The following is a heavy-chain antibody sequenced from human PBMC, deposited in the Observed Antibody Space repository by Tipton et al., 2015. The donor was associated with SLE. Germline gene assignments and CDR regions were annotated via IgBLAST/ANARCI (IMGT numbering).Heavy chain of an antibody. CDR2: INHSGST. CDR1: GGSFSGYY. J-gene: IGHJ5*02. Sequence: TLSLTCAVYGGSFSGYYWSWIRQPPGKGLEWIGEINHSGSTNYNPSLKSRVTISVDTSKNQFSLKLRSVTAADTAVYYCATGLSDCPDGVCYTWFDPWGQGALVTVSS. V-gene: IGHV4-34*01. CDR3: ATGLSDCPDGVCYTWFDP. D-gene: IGHD2-8*01.